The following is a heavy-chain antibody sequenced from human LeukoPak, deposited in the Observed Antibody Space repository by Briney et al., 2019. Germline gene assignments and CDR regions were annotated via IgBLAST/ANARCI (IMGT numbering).Heavy chain of an antibody. CDR1: GGSFSGYY. CDR3: ARREYSSSSAYYYGMDV. CDR2: INHSGST. Sequence: SETLSLTCAVYGGSFSGYYWSWIRQPPGKGLEWIGEINHSGSTNYNPSLKSRVTISVDTSKNQFSLKLSSVTAADTAVYYCARREYSSSSAYYYGMDVWGQGTTATVSS. V-gene: IGHV4-34*01. D-gene: IGHD6-6*01. J-gene: IGHJ6*02.